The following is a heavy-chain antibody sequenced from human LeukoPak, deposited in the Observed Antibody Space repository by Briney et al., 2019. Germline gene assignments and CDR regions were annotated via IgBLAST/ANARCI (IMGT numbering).Heavy chain of an antibody. D-gene: IGHD1-26*01. CDR2: ISGSGGST. Sequence: PGGSLRLSCAASGFTFSSYGMSWVRQAPGKGLEWVSAISGSGGSTYYADSVKGRFTISRDNSKNTLYLQMNSLRAEDTAVYYCAKVWGATTNYFDYWGQGTLVTVSS. J-gene: IGHJ4*02. CDR3: AKVWGATTNYFDY. CDR1: GFTFSSYG. V-gene: IGHV3-23*01.